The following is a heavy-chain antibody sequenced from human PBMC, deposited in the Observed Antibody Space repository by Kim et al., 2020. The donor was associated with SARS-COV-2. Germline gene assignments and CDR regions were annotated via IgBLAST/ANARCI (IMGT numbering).Heavy chain of an antibody. D-gene: IGHD6-19*01. CDR2: IYSGGST. CDR1: GFTVSSNY. Sequence: GGSLRLSCAASGFTVSSNYMSWVRQAPGKGLEWVSVIYSGGSTYYADSVKGRFTISRDNSKNTLYLQMNSLRAEDTAVYYCARVGRQWLDPWYFDYWGQGTLVTVSS. J-gene: IGHJ4*02. CDR3: ARVGRQWLDPWYFDY. V-gene: IGHV3-66*02.